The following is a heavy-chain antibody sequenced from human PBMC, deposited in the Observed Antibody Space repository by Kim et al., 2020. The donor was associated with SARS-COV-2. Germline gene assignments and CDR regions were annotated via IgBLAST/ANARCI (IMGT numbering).Heavy chain of an antibody. CDR3: ARSSGRLDV. Sequence: SAASVKGRVTISTDNAKNTRYLQMNSLRDEDTAVYDCARSSGRLDVWGQGTTVTVPS. D-gene: IGHD3-10*01. V-gene: IGHV3-74*01. J-gene: IGHJ6*02.